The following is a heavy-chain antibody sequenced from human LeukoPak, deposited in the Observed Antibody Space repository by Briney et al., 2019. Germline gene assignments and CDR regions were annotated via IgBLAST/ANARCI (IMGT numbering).Heavy chain of an antibody. Sequence: SVKVSCKASGGTFSSYAISWVRQAPGQGLEWMGRIIPILGIANYAQKFQGRVTITADKSTSTAYMELSSLRSEDTAVYYCARTNMDIVATYYYGMDVWGQGTTVTVSS. CDR3: ARTNMDIVATYYYGMDV. CDR1: GGTFSSYA. D-gene: IGHD5-12*01. J-gene: IGHJ6*02. CDR2: IIPILGIA. V-gene: IGHV1-69*04.